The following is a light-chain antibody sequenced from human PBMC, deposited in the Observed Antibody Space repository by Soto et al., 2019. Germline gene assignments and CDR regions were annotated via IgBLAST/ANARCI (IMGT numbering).Light chain of an antibody. CDR2: AVS. J-gene: IGLJ1*01. V-gene: IGLV2-14*03. CDR1: SSDFGGYNY. Sequence: QSALTQPASVSGSPGQSITISCTGTSSDFGGYNYVSWYQQVPGKAPKLMIYAVSNRPSGVSNRFSGSKSGNTASLTISGLQPEDEADYYCSSYTASSTLGFGTGTKVTVL. CDR3: SSYTASSTLG.